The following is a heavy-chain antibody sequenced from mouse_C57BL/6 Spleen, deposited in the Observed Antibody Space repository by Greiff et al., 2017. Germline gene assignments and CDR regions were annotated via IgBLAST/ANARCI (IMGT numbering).Heavy chain of an antibody. CDR3: ARRLTGRYYAMDY. D-gene: IGHD4-1*01. CDR1: GYAFSSYW. CDR2: IYPGDGDT. V-gene: IGHV1-80*01. Sequence: QVQLQQSGAELVKPGASVKISCKASGYAFSSYWMNWVKQRPGKGLEWIGQIYPGDGDTNYNGKFKGKATMTADKSSSTAYMQLSSLTSEDSAVYYCARRLTGRYYAMDYWGQGTSVTVSS. J-gene: IGHJ4*01.